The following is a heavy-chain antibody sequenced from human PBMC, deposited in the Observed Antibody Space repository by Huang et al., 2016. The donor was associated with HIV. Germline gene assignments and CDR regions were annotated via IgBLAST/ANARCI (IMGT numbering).Heavy chain of an antibody. CDR3: ARLPGSITMIRGVITDPY. J-gene: IGHJ4*02. D-gene: IGHD3-10*01. CDR1: GGSIRSDNYY. V-gene: IGHV4-39*02. Sequence: QLQLQESGPGLVKPSETLSLTCTVSGGSIRSDNYYWGWIRKPPGKGLEWFGSIYYMGSTYYTPSLKLRVTITVDTSKNHFSLRMRSVTAADTAVYYCARLPGSITMIRGVITDPYWGQGTLVTVSS. CDR2: IYYMGST.